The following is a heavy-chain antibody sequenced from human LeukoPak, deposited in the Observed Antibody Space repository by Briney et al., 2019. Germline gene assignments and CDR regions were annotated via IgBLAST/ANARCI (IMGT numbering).Heavy chain of an antibody. Sequence: GGSLRLSCAASGFTVSSSYMYWVRQAPGKGLEWVSFFYRGDSTYYAESVRGRFTISRDDSKNTLYLLMNSLIPEDTAVYYCAREVVSTPSYFDSWGQGTLVTVSS. V-gene: IGHV3-53*01. D-gene: IGHD2-15*01. CDR2: FYRGDST. J-gene: IGHJ4*02. CDR1: GFTVSSSY. CDR3: AREVVSTPSYFDS.